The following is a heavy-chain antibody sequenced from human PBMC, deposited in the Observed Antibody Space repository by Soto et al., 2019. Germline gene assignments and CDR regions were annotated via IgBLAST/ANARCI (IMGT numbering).Heavy chain of an antibody. Sequence: PGESLKNSCKGSGYSFTSYWISWVRQMPGKGLEWMGRIDPSDSYTNYSPSFQGHVTISADKSISTAYLQWSSLKASDTAMYYCARHAGGRYNWFDPWGQGTLVTVSS. D-gene: IGHD6-19*01. CDR1: GYSFTSYW. CDR2: IDPSDSYT. J-gene: IGHJ5*02. V-gene: IGHV5-10-1*01. CDR3: ARHAGGRYNWFDP.